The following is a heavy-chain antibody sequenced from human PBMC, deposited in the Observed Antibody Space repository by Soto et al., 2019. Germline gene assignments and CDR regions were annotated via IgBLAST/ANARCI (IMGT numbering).Heavy chain of an antibody. V-gene: IGHV3-23*01. CDR3: AREEIGGYCGGGTCYYDY. D-gene: IGHD2-15*01. CDR1: GFTFSSYT. Sequence: EVQLLESGGGLVQPGGSLRLSCAASGFTFSSYTMSWVRQAPGKGLEWVSPISGSGGTTYYADSVKGRFTISRDNSKNTLYWQMNRLRAEDTVIYCCAREEIGGYCGGGTCYYDYWGQGTLVTVSS. J-gene: IGHJ4*02. CDR2: ISGSGGTT.